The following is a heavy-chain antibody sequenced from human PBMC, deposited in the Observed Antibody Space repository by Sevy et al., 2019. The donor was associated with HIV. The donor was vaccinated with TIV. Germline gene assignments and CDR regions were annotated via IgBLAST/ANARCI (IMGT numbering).Heavy chain of an antibody. CDR2: ISAYNGNT. CDR1: GYTFTGYG. D-gene: IGHD3-10*01. J-gene: IGHJ4*02. CDR3: ARNGMVRGVIILYYFDY. V-gene: IGHV1-18*01. Sequence: ASVKVSCKASGYTFTGYGISWVRQAPGQGLEWMGWISAYNGNTNYAQKLQGRVTMTTDTSTTTAYMELRSLRSDDTAVYYCARNGMVRGVIILYYFDYWGQGTLVTVSS.